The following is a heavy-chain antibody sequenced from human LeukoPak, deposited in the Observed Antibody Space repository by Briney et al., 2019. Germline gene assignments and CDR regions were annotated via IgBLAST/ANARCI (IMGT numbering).Heavy chain of an antibody. CDR3: ARDSRGGLLELPSNWFDP. J-gene: IGHJ5*02. Sequence: GGSLRLSCAASGFTFSSYGMHWVRQAPGKGLEWVAVIWCDGSNKYYADSVKGRFTISRDNSKNTLYLQMNSLRAEDTAVYYCARDSRGGLLELPSNWFDPWGQGTLVTVSS. CDR2: IWCDGSNK. CDR1: GFTFSSYG. D-gene: IGHD1-7*01. V-gene: IGHV3-33*01.